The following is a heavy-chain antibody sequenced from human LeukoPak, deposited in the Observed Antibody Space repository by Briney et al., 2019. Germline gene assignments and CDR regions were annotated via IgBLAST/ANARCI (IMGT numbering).Heavy chain of an antibody. D-gene: IGHD1-1*01. CDR3: AKNPRLEGWIYFDS. CDR2: ISGSGGRI. J-gene: IGHJ4*02. Sequence: GGSLRLSCAASGFTLSSYSMSWVRQAPGKGLEWFSSISGSGGRIDYAGSVKGRFTISRDNSKNTLSLQMNSLTAEDTAVYYCAKNPRLEGWIYFDSWGQGILVTVSS. V-gene: IGHV3-23*01. CDR1: GFTLSSYS.